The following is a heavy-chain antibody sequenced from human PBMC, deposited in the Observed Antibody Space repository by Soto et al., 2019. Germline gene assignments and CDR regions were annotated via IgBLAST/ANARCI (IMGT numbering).Heavy chain of an antibody. D-gene: IGHD3-9*01. CDR2: IYWNDDK. J-gene: IGHJ2*01. CDR3: AHQSTFDLPDSYFDV. Sequence: QITLKESGPTLVKPTQTLTLTCTFSGFSLSTSGVTVGWIRQPPGKALEWLALIYWNDDKRYSPSLKSRLTITKDTSKNQVVLTMTNMDPVDTATYYCAHQSTFDLPDSYFDVWGRGTLVTVSS. V-gene: IGHV2-5*01. CDR1: GFSLSTSGVT.